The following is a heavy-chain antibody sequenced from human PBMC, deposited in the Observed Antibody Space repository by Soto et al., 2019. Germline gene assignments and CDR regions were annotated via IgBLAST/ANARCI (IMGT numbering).Heavy chain of an antibody. CDR3: ARGQARGSYYYYYYGMDV. CDR1: GASISGGSYY. D-gene: IGHD1-26*01. V-gene: IGHV4-39*01. Sequence: PSETLSLTCTVSGASISGGSYYWAWIRQPPGKGLECIGGFYYSGSTYYNPSLEDRVTISVDTSKTQFSLRLSSVTAADTAVYYCARGQARGSYYYYYYGMDVWGQGTTVTVSS. CDR2: FYYSGST. J-gene: IGHJ6*02.